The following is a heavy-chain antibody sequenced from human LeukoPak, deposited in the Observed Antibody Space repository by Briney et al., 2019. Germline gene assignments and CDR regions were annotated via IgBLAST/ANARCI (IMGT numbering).Heavy chain of an antibody. Sequence: QPGGSLRLSCAASGFTFSSYAMNWVRQAPGRGLEWVSGFSGSGGTTYYADSVKGRFTISRDNSKNTLYLQMKSLRAEDTAVYYCAKDHGAPLDYWGQGTLVTVSS. V-gene: IGHV3-23*01. CDR1: GFTFSSYA. D-gene: IGHD1-26*01. CDR2: FSGSGGTT. CDR3: AKDHGAPLDY. J-gene: IGHJ4*02.